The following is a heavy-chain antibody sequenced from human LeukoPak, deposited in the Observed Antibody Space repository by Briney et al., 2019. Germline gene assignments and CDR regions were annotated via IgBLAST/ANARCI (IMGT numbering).Heavy chain of an antibody. CDR1: GFTFSSYS. CDR3: AREGDIVAVPADLDY. D-gene: IGHD2-2*01. Sequence: GGSLRLPCAASGFTFSSYSMNWVRQAPGKGLEWVSSISSSSSYIYYADSVKGRFTISRDNAKNSLYLQMNSLRAEDTAVYYCAREGDIVAVPADLDYWGQGTLVTVSS. V-gene: IGHV3-21*01. J-gene: IGHJ4*02. CDR2: ISSSSSYI.